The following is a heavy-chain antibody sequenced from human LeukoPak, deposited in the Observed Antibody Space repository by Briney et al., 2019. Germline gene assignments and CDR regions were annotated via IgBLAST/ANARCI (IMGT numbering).Heavy chain of an antibody. D-gene: IGHD4-17*01. J-gene: IGHJ4*02. CDR2: ISWNSGSI. CDR1: GFTFDDYA. CDR3: AKDHTGDKYFDY. V-gene: IGHV3-9*01. Sequence: QPGRSLRLSCAASGFTFDDYAMHWVRQAPGKGLEWVSGISWNSGSIGYADSVKGRFTISRDNAKNSLYLQMNSLRAEDTALYYCAKDHTGDKYFDYWGQGTLVTVSS.